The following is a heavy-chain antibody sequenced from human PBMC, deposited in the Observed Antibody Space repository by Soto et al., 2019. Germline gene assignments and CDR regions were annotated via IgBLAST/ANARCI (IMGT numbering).Heavy chain of an antibody. CDR1: GFSFDDYA. V-gene: IGHV3-9*01. Sequence: DVHLVESGGGLVQPGRSLRLSCGASGFSFDDYAMHWVRQAPGKGLEWVASIGWNSVNRDYADSVKGRFTISRDNAKNSLYVQMNSLRAEVTALYYCAKDVSGWSAGESPFPVDHWGQGTLVTVSS. CDR2: IGWNSVNR. CDR3: AKDVSGWSAGESPFPVDH. D-gene: IGHD3-10*01. J-gene: IGHJ4*02.